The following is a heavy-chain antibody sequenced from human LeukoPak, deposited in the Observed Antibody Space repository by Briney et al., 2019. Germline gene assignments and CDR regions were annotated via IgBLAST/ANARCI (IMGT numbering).Heavy chain of an antibody. CDR3: ARENSGSYREFDY. D-gene: IGHD1-26*01. CDR2: IYTSGST. V-gene: IGHV4-4*07. J-gene: IGHJ4*02. Sequence: PSETLSLTCTVSGGSISSYYWSWIRQPAGKGLEWIGRIYTSGSTNYNVSLKSRVSMSADTSKNQFSLKLSSVTAADTAVFYCARENSGSYREFDYWGQGTLVTVSS. CDR1: GGSISSYY.